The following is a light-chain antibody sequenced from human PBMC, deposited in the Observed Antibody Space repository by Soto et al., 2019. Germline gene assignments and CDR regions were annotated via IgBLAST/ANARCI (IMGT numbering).Light chain of an antibody. CDR3: QQYNNWAPWWT. Sequence: EIVMTQSPATLSVSPGERATLSCRASQSVSSNLAWYQQKPGQAPRLLIYGASTRATGIPARFSGSGSGTEFTLTISILQSEDFAVYYWQQYNNWAPWWTFGQGTKVEIK. CDR1: QSVSSN. CDR2: GAS. J-gene: IGKJ1*01. V-gene: IGKV3-15*01.